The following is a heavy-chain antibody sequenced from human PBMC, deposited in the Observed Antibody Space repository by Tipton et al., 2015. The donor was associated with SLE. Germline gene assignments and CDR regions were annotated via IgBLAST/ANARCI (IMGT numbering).Heavy chain of an antibody. V-gene: IGHV4-59*08. CDR1: GDSMSSSH. CDR3: ARLIAASYTCSY. D-gene: IGHD6-13*01. Sequence: TLSLTCTVSGDSMSSSHWSWIRQPPGKGLEWIGYTHYSGSTNYNPSLKSRVIISVDTSKNQFSVKVRSVTAADTAVYYCARLIAASYTCSYWGQGTLVTVSS. CDR2: THYSGST. J-gene: IGHJ4*02.